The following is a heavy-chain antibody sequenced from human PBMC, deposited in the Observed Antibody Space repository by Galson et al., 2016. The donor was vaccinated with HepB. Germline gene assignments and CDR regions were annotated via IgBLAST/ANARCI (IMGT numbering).Heavy chain of an antibody. CDR2: IRSKTYNYAT. Sequence: SLRLSCAASGFHFSGSSLNWVRQAPGKGLEWVGRIRSKTYNYATRYTESLKGRFSISRDESKTTVYLEMNSLKTEDTAVYYCIRARGWFDSWGQGTLVTVSS. CDR3: IRARGWFDS. CDR1: GFHFSGSS. D-gene: IGHD3-10*01. J-gene: IGHJ5*01. V-gene: IGHV3-73*01.